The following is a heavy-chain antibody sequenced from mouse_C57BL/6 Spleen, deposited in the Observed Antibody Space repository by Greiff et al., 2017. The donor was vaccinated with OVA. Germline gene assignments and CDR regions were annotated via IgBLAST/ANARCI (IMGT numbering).Heavy chain of an antibody. J-gene: IGHJ4*01. CDR1: GFSLRTCGMG. CDR3: ARIGYYCSSCAMDY. V-gene: IGHV8-8*01. Sequence: QVTLKESGPGILQPSQPLSLTCSFSGFSLRTCGMGVGWIRQPSGKGLEWLAQIWWDDAKYYNPAMKSRLTIAKDTSKNQVFHMIANVDTADTATYYCARIGYYCSSCAMDYWGQGTSVTVSS. D-gene: IGHD1-1*01. CDR2: IWWDDAK.